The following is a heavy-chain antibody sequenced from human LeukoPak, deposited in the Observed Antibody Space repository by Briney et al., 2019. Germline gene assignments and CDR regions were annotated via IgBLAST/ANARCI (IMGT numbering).Heavy chain of an antibody. CDR1: GGSISSYY. CDR3: ARAPGYSSGWYDY. V-gene: IGHV4-59*01. Sequence: SETLSLTCTVSGGSISSYYCSWIRQPPGKGLEWIGYIYYSGSTNYNPSLKSRVTISVDTSKNQFSLKLSSVTAADTAVYYCARAPGYSSGWYDYWRQGTLVTVSS. J-gene: IGHJ4*02. D-gene: IGHD6-19*01. CDR2: IYYSGST.